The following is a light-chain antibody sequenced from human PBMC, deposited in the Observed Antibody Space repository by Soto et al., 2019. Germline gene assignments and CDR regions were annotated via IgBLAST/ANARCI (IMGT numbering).Light chain of an antibody. CDR1: QSISNY. CDR3: QQSYTSLVT. CDR2: GAF. Sequence: DLQMTQSPSSLSASVGDRVTITCRASQSISNYLNWYQHKPGKAPKLLIYGAFSLQSGVPSRFSGSESGTDFTLTISSLQPDDFATYYCQQSYTSLVTFGGGTKVEIK. V-gene: IGKV1-39*01. J-gene: IGKJ4*01.